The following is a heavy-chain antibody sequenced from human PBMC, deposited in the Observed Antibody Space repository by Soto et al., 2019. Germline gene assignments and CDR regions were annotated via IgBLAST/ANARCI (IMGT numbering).Heavy chain of an antibody. CDR2: ISGSGGST. CDR1: GFTFSSYA. D-gene: IGHD2-15*01. CDR3: ANLCGGSCYSGPFDY. V-gene: IGHV3-23*01. Sequence: EVQLLESGGGLVQPGGSLRLSCAASGFTFSSYAMSWVRQAPGKGLEWVSAISGSGGSTYYADSVKGRFTISRDNSKNTLYLQMNSLRAEDTAVYYCANLCGGSCYSGPFDYWGQGTLVTVSS. J-gene: IGHJ4*02.